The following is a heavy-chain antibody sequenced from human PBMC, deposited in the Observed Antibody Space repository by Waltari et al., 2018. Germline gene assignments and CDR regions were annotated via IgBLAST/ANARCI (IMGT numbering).Heavy chain of an antibody. D-gene: IGHD4-17*01. CDR1: GFTFSSYW. CDR3: ARESTVTTGGDDY. CDR2: IKQDGSEK. J-gene: IGHJ4*02. Sequence: EVQLVESGGGLVQPGGSLRLSCAASGFTFSSYWVSWVRQAPGKGLEWVANIKQDGSEKYYVDSVKGRFTISRDNAKNSLYLQMNSLRAEDTAVYYCARESTVTTGGDDYWGQGTLVTVSS. V-gene: IGHV3-7*01.